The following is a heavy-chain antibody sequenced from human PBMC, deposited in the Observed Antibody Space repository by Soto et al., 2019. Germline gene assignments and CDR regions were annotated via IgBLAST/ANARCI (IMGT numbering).Heavy chain of an antibody. CDR2: ISNDGSNK. CDR3: ANWETYYDFWSGWNYYGMDV. Sequence: WGSLRLSWAASGFTCSSYGMHWFRQAPGKGLGWVAVISNDGSNKYYADSVKGRFTISRDNSKNTLYLQMNSLRAEDTAVYYCANWETYYDFWSGWNYYGMDVWGQGTTVTVSS. D-gene: IGHD3-3*01. J-gene: IGHJ6*02. CDR1: GFTCSSYG. V-gene: IGHV3-30*18.